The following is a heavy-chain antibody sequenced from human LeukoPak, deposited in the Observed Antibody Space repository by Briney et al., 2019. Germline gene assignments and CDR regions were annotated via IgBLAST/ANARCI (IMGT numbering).Heavy chain of an antibody. J-gene: IGHJ4*02. D-gene: IGHD4-17*01. Sequence: SQTLSLTCTVSGGSISSGSYYWSWIRQPAVKGLEWIGRAHTSGSTNYNPSLKSRVIISVDTSKNQFSLKLSSVTAADTAVYYCAREGIYGDYRHWGQGTLVTVSS. V-gene: IGHV4-61*02. CDR2: AHTSGST. CDR3: AREGIYGDYRH. CDR1: GGSISSGSYY.